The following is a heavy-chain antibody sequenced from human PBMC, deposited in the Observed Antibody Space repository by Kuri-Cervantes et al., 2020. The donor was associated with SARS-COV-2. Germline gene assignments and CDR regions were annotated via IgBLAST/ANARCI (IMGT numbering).Heavy chain of an antibody. CDR2: INPNSGGT. J-gene: IGHJ4*02. V-gene: IGHV1-2*02. CDR1: GYTFTGYY. D-gene: IGHD3-3*01. Sequence: ASVKVSCKASGYTFTGYYMHWVRQAPGQGLEWMGWINPNSGGTNYAQKLQGRVTMTTDTSTSTAYMELRSLRSDDTAVYYCARATYYDFWSGYSEADYWGQGTLVTVSS. CDR3: ARATYYDFWSGYSEADY.